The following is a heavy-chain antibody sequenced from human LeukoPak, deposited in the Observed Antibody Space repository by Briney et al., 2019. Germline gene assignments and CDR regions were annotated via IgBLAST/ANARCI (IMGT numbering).Heavy chain of an antibody. CDR3: ARATMVRGGWGSQYYYYYYYMDV. Sequence: PSETLSLTCTVSGGSISSYYWSWIRQPPGKVLEWIGYIYYSGSTNYNPSLKSRVTISVDTSKNQFSLKLSSVTAADTAVYYCARATMVRGGWGSQYYYYYYYMDVWGKGTTVTVSS. J-gene: IGHJ6*03. D-gene: IGHD3-10*01. CDR2: IYYSGST. CDR1: GGSISSYY. V-gene: IGHV4-59*12.